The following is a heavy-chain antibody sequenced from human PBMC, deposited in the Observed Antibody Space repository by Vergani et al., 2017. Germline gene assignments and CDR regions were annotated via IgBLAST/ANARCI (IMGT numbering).Heavy chain of an antibody. J-gene: IGHJ6*02. Sequence: QVQLQQWGGGLLKPSETLSLTCVVNGGSFTSYHWTWFRQSPGEGLEWFGDIDHTGPPDYNPSLKSRLTMSVDKSRNQFSLTLNSVTATDTAIYFCARGNTETNGHLYYYYDMDVWGQGTAVTVS. CDR1: GGSFTSYH. CDR3: ARGNTETNGHLYYYYDMDV. V-gene: IGHV4-34*01. D-gene: IGHD4-11*01. CDR2: IDHTGPP.